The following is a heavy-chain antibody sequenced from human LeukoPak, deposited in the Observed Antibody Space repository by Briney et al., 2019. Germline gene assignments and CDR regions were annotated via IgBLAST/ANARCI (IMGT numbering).Heavy chain of an antibody. J-gene: IGHJ3*02. V-gene: IGHV3-66*01. D-gene: IGHD3-22*01. CDR1: GFTFSTNY. CDR2: IYSGGIK. Sequence: TGGSLRLSCAASGFTFSTNYMSWVRQAPGKGLEWVSLIYSGGIKQYADSVKGRFTISRDNSKNTLYLQMTSLRAEDTAVYHCARDGYYDSSGYQQHDGFDIWGQGTLVTVSS. CDR3: ARDGYYDSSGYQQHDGFDI.